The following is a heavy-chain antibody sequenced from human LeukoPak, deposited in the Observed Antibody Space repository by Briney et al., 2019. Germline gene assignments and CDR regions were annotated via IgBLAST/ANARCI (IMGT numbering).Heavy chain of an antibody. CDR1: GFTFSSYW. V-gene: IGHV3-74*01. CDR3: ARDPSYYYGSGSPTFDY. Sequence: GGSLRLSCAASGFTFSSYWMHWVRQAPGKGLVWVSRINSDGSSTSYADSVKGRFTISRDNAKNTLYLQMNSLRAEDTAVYYCARDPSYYYGSGSPTFDYWGQGTLVTVSS. CDR2: INSDGSST. J-gene: IGHJ4*02. D-gene: IGHD3-10*01.